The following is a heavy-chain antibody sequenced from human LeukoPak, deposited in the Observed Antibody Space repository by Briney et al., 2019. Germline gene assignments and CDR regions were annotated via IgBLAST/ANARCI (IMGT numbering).Heavy chain of an antibody. CDR3: ARCTTGRTFGSLREIKRSREIDY. V-gene: IGHV3-48*04. CDR1: GFTFSSYS. J-gene: IGHJ4*02. Sequence: GGSLRLSCAASGFTFSSYSMNWVRQAPGKGLEWVSYIISISITIYYADSVKGRFTISRDNAKNSLYLQMNSLRVEDTAVYYCARCTTGRTFGSLREIKRSREIDYWGQGTLVTVSS. CDR2: IISISITI. D-gene: IGHD1-1*01.